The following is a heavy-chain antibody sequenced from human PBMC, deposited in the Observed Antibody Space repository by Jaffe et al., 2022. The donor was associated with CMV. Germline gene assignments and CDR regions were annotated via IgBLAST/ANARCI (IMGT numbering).Heavy chain of an antibody. J-gene: IGHJ4*02. CDR2: INPGAWTT. Sequence: EVQLVESGGGVVQPGGSLRLSCAASGFTFNDYEFNWVRQAPGKGLEWLSYINPGAWTTYAGSVRGRFTVSRDDAKNSLYLQMNSLRAEDTAVYYCAREMRSCAGDCHDYWGQGTLVTVSS. V-gene: IGHV3-48*03. CDR3: AREMRSCAGDCHDY. D-gene: IGHD2-21*02. CDR1: GFTFNDYE.